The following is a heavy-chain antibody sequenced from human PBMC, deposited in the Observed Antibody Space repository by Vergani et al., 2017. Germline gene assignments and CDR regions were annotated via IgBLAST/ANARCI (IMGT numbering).Heavy chain of an antibody. D-gene: IGHD3-10*01. CDR3: AKDVLLWCGELSGSPFDI. J-gene: IGHJ3*02. V-gene: IGHV3-23*04. CDR2: ISGSGGST. Sequence: EVQLVESGGGLVQPGGSLRLSCAASGFNFSSYAMSWVRQAPGKGLEWVSAISGSGGSTYYADSVKGRFTISRDNSKNTLYLQMNSLRAEDTAVYYCAKDVLLWCGELSGSPFDIWGQGTMVTVSS. CDR1: GFNFSSYA.